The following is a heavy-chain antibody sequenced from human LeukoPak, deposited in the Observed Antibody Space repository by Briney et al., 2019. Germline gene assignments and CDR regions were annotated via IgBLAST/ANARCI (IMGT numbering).Heavy chain of an antibody. V-gene: IGHV3-66*02. CDR2: IFSVDNTGSA. Sequence: GGSLRLSCAASGFPVSNNYMSWVRQAPGKGLEWASVIFSVDNTGSAYYADSVKGRFSISRDHSKNTLYLQMNSLRAEDTAVYYCARELRGYCSTTSCPFGYWGQGTLVTVSS. CDR3: ARELRGYCSTTSCPFGY. CDR1: GFPVSNNY. J-gene: IGHJ4*02. D-gene: IGHD2-2*01.